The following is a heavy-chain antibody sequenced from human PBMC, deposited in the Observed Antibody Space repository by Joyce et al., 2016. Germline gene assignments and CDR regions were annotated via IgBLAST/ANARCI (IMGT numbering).Heavy chain of an antibody. V-gene: IGHV1-2*02. Sequence: QVQLVQSGAEMKKPGASVKVSCKASGYTFTAYDRYWVRQAPGQGLEWMGWINPNSGGTKSAQKFQGRVTLSRDTSISTAYMELSRLTSDDTAVYYCARLLTTFDYMDVWGKGTTVTVSS. CDR2: INPNSGGT. J-gene: IGHJ6*03. CDR1: GYTFTAYD. D-gene: IGHD3-3*01. CDR3: ARLLTTFDYMDV.